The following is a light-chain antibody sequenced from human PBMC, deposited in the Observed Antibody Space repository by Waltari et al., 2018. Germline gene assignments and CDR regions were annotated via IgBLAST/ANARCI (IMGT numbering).Light chain of an antibody. J-gene: IGLJ2*01. Sequence: SYELTQPPSVSVSPGQTARITCPGDSLPRQSAYWYQQRPGQAPMLMIYQDTQRPSEIPERFSGSSSGTTVTLTISEVQAEDEADYYCQSADGSGTYVVFGGGTKLTVL. V-gene: IGLV3-25*03. CDR3: QSADGSGTYVV. CDR1: SLPRQS. CDR2: QDT.